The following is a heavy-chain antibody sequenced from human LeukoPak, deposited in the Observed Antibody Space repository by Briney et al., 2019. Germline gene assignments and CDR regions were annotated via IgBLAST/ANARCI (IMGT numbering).Heavy chain of an antibody. V-gene: IGHV4-39*01. D-gene: IGHD5-18*01. CDR3: ARLEYSYGDYYFDY. CDR1: GGSLTSSSYY. CDR2: IYYSGST. Sequence: SETLSLTCTVSGGSLTSSSYYWGWIRQPPGKGLEWIGSIYYSGSTYYKSSLKSRVTISLDTSKNQFSLKLSSVTAADTAVYYCARLEYSYGDYYFDYWGQGTLVTVSS. J-gene: IGHJ4*02.